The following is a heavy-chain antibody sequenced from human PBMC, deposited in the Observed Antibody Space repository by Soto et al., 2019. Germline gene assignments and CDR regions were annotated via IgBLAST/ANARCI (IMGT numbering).Heavy chain of an antibody. CDR1: GFTFTRYS. Sequence: LRLSCAASGFTFTRYSMNWVRQAPGKGLEWVSSISSTTNYIYYGDSMKGRFTVSRDNAKNSLYLEMNSLRAEDTAVYYCARESEDLTSNFDYWGQGTLVTVSS. V-gene: IGHV3-21*06. J-gene: IGHJ4*02. CDR3: ARESEDLTSNFDY. CDR2: ISSTTNYI.